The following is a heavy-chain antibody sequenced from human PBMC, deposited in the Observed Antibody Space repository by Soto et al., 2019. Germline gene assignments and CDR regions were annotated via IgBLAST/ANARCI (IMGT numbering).Heavy chain of an antibody. CDR2: IRSKAYGGTT. CDR1: GFTFGDYA. D-gene: IGHD3-9*01. CDR3: TRDRSYYDILSTYY. J-gene: IGHJ4*02. Sequence: PGGSLRLSCTASGFTFGDYAMSWFRQAPGKGLEWVGFIRSKAYGGTTEYAASVKGRFTISRDDSKSIAYLQMNSLKTEDTAVYYCTRDRSYYDILSTYYWGQGTLVTVSS. V-gene: IGHV3-49*03.